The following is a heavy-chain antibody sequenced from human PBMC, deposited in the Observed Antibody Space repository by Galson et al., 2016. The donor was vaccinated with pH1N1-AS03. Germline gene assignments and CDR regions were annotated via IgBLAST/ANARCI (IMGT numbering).Heavy chain of an antibody. Sequence: SLRLSCAASGFTFSSYEMHWVRQSTGKGLEWVSAIGVAGDTFYTDSVKGRFTISRENAKNSFYLQMNTLRAGDTAVYFCARESSANSVAAFDIWGQGTTVTVSS. CDR1: GFTFSSYE. V-gene: IGHV3-13*01. D-gene: IGHD1-1*01. CDR2: IGVAGDT. CDR3: ARESSANSVAAFDI. J-gene: IGHJ3*02.